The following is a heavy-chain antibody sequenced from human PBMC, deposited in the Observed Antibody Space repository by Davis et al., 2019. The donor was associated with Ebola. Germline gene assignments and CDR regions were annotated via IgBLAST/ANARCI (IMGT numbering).Heavy chain of an antibody. D-gene: IGHD4-17*01. CDR2: IYPVDSDT. CDR3: ARRYGDYANWFDP. J-gene: IGHJ5*02. Sequence: GESPKTHRQGSGYSFTRNWIGRVRQMPGKCLEWMRIIYPVDSDTSYSPSFQGQVTISADKSISTAYLQWSSRKASDTAMYYCARRYGDYANWFDPWGQGTLVTVSS. CDR1: GYSFTRNW. V-gene: IGHV5-51*01.